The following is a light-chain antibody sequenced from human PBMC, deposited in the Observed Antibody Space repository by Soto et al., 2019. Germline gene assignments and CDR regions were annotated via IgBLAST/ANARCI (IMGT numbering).Light chain of an antibody. CDR2: GAS. V-gene: IGKV3-20*01. CDR3: QQYGSSPKFT. J-gene: IGKJ3*01. Sequence: EIVLTQSPGTLSLSPGERATLSCRASQSVSSSYLAWYQPKPGQSPRLLIYGASSRATGIPDRLSGSGSGTDFPLTISRLEPEDFAVYYCQQYGSSPKFTFGPGTKVAIK. CDR1: QSVSSSY.